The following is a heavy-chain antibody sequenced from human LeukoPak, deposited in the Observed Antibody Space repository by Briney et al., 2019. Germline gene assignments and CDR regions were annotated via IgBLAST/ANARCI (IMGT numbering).Heavy chain of an antibody. V-gene: IGHV3-74*01. CDR2: INSDGSTT. Sequence: PGGSLRLSCAASGFTVSSNYMSWVRQAPGKGLVWVSLINSDGSTTSYADSVKGRFTISRDNAKNTLYLQMNSLRVEDTAVYYCARSALDYWGQGTLVTVSS. J-gene: IGHJ4*02. CDR3: ARSALDY. D-gene: IGHD3-3*02. CDR1: GFTVSSNY.